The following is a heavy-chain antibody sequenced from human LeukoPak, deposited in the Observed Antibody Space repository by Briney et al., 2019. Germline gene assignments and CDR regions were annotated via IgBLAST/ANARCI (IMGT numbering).Heavy chain of an antibody. CDR3: AREGDGSGSYYKAWFDP. D-gene: IGHD3-10*01. CDR1: GGSISSGSYY. J-gene: IGHJ5*02. V-gene: IGHV4-61*02. CDR2: IYTSGST. Sequence: SQTLSLTCTVSGGSISSGSYYWSWIRQPAGKGLEWIGRIYTSGSTNYNPSLKSRVTMSVDTSKNQFSLKLSSVTAADTAVYYCAREGDGSGSYYKAWFDPWGQGALVTVSS.